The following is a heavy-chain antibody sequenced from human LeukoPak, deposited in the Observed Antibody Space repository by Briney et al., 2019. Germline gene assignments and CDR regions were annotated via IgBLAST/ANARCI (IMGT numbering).Heavy chain of an antibody. CDR1: GFTFSSYA. J-gene: IGHJ3*02. CDR2: ISGSGGST. CDR3: AKDREFTMIVVGTNGDAFDI. D-gene: IGHD3-22*01. V-gene: IGHV3-23*01. Sequence: GGSLRLSCAASGFTFSSYAMSWVRQAPGKGLEWVSAISGSGGSTYYADSVKGRFTISRDNSKNTLYLQMNSLRAEDTAVYYCAKDREFTMIVVGTNGDAFDIWGQGTMVTVSS.